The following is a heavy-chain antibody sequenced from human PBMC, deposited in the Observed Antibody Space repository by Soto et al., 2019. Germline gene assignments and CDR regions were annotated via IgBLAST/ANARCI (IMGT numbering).Heavy chain of an antibody. CDR1: GGSISSSSYY. V-gene: IGHV4-39*01. D-gene: IGHD6-19*01. CDR2: IYYSGST. Sequence: QLQLQESGPGLVKPSETLSLTCTVSGGSISSSSYYWGWIRQPPGKGLEWIGSIYYSGSTYYNPSLKSRVTISVDTSKNQFSLKLSSVTAADTAVYYCARRAEYSSGWYYFDYWGQGTLVTVSS. CDR3: ARRAEYSSGWYYFDY. J-gene: IGHJ4*02.